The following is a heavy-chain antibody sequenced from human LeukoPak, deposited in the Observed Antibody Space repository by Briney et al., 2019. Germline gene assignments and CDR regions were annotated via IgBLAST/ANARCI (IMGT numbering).Heavy chain of an antibody. D-gene: IGHD4-17*01. J-gene: IGHJ4*02. CDR2: ISYDGRNK. CDR1: GFTLSSYG. V-gene: IGHV3-30*03. CDR3: ARSNGEIDY. Sequence: GGSLRLSCAASGFTLSSYGMHWLRQAPGKGLEWVAVISYDGRNKFYADSVKGRFTISRDNSKNTLYLQMNSLRAEDTAVYYCARSNGEIDYWGQGTLVTVSS.